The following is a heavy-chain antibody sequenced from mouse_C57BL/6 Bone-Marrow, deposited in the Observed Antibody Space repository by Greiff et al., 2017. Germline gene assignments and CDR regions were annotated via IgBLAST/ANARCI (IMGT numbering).Heavy chain of an antibody. D-gene: IGHD1-1*01. CDR1: GYTFTDYY. V-gene: IGHV1-19*01. J-gene: IGHJ2*01. CDR3: ASDYYYGSSPFLDY. Sequence: EVQLQQSGPVLVKPGASVKMSCKASGYTFTDYYMNWVKQSHGKSLEWIGVLTPYNGGTSYNQKFKGKATLTVYKSSSTAYMELNSLTSEYSAVYYCASDYYYGSSPFLDYWGQGTTLTVSS. CDR2: LTPYNGGT.